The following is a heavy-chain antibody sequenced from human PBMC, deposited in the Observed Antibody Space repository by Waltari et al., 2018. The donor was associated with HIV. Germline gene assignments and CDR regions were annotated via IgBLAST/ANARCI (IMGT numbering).Heavy chain of an antibody. V-gene: IGHV3-7*01. J-gene: IGHJ4*02. CDR2: IKEDGNEK. Sequence: EVQLVESGGGLVQPGGSRRLSCAASGFTFSKYWMSWVRQAPGKGLEWVANIKEDGNEKYYVDSVKGRFTISRDNAKDSLYLQMSSLRAEDTAVYYCARDRWGIVAMSHLDFWGQGTLVTVSS. CDR1: GFTFSKYW. CDR3: ARDRWGIVAMSHLDF. D-gene: IGHD5-12*01.